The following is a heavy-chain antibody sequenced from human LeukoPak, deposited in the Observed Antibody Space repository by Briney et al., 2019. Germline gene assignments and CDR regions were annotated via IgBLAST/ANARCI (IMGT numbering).Heavy chain of an antibody. CDR2: IPKDESNK. CDR1: GFTFSTFV. V-gene: IGHV3-30*02. CDR3: AKDNPVLDY. Sequence: PGGSLRLSCAASGFTFSTFVMHWVRQAPGKGLEGVSHIPKDESNKYYADSVKGRFTISRDTSKNTLFLQMNRLRVEDTAVYYCAKDNPVLDYWGQGTLVTVSS. J-gene: IGHJ4*02.